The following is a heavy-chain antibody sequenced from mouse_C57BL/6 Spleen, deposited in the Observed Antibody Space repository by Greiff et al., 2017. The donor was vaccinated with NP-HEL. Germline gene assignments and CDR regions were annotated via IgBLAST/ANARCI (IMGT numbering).Heavy chain of an antibody. D-gene: IGHD2-4*01. CDR3: ARGIYYDYDGDWYFDV. Sequence: DVHLVESGGGLVKPGGSLKLSCAASGFTFSDYGMHWVRQAPEKGLEWVAYISSGSSTIYYADTVKGRFTISRDNAKNTLFLQMTSLRSEDTAMYYCARGIYYDYDGDWYFDVWGTGTTVTVSS. J-gene: IGHJ1*03. V-gene: IGHV5-17*01. CDR1: GFTFSDYG. CDR2: ISSGSSTI.